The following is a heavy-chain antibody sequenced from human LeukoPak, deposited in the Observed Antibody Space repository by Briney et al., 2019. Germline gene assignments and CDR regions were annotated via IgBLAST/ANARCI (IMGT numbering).Heavy chain of an antibody. J-gene: IGHJ4*02. CDR2: IYYSGST. CDR1: GGSISSSSYY. Sequence: SETLSLTCTVSGGSISSSSYYWGWIRPPPGKGLEWIGSIYYSGSTYYNPSLKSRVTISVDTSKNQFSLKLSSVTAADTAVYYCASWYQLLYGHFDYWGQGTLVTVSS. D-gene: IGHD2-2*02. CDR3: ASWYQLLYGHFDY. V-gene: IGHV4-39*01.